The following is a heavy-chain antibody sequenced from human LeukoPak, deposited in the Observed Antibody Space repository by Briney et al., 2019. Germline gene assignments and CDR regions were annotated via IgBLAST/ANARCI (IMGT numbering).Heavy chain of an antibody. Sequence: PGKSLRLSCAASGFTFNTYAIHWVRQAPGKGLEWVAVIWYDGSNKYYADSVRGRFTISRDNSKNTLYLQMNSLRAEDTAVYYCASLYYDFWSGYYPTTRLRSDDAFDIWGQGTMVTVSS. CDR3: ASLYYDFWSGYYPTTRLRSDDAFDI. J-gene: IGHJ3*02. CDR2: IWYDGSNK. D-gene: IGHD3-3*01. CDR1: GFTFNTYA. V-gene: IGHV3-33*01.